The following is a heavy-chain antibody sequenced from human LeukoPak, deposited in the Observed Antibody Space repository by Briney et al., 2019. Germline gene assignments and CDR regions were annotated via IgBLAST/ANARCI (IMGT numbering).Heavy chain of an antibody. J-gene: IGHJ4*02. Sequence: SETLSLTCAVYGGSFSGYYWSWIRQPPGKGLEWIGEINHSGSTNYNPSLKSRVTISVDTSKNQFSLKLSSVTAADTAVYYCARDRVYYYDSSGYKGFDHWGQGTLVTVSS. CDR2: INHSGST. V-gene: IGHV4-34*01. D-gene: IGHD3-22*01. CDR3: ARDRVYYYDSSGYKGFDH. CDR1: GGSFSGYY.